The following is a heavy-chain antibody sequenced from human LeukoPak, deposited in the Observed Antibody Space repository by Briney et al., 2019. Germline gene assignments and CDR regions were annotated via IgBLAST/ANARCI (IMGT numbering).Heavy chain of an antibody. D-gene: IGHD3-22*01. CDR3: ARAYSNTYYYDSSGYSHFDY. CDR2: IIPIFGTA. V-gene: IGHV1-69*13. J-gene: IGHJ4*02. CDR1: GGTFSSYA. Sequence: SVKVSCKASGGTFSSYAISWVRQAPGQGLEWMGGIIPIFGTANYAQKFQGRVTITADESTSTAYMELSSLRSEDTAVYYCARAYSNTYYYDSSGYSHFDYWGQGTLVTVSS.